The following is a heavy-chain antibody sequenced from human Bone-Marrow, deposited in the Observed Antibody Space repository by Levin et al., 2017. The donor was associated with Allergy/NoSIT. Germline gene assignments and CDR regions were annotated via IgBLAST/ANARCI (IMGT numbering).Heavy chain of an antibody. V-gene: IGHV3-23*01. D-gene: IGHD3-16*01. CDR1: GFGFSSSV. J-gene: IGHJ5*02. Sequence: LSLTCAATGFGFSSSVMNWVRQAPGKGLEWVSSIGGSGGRTFYADSAKGRFAISRDNSKNTLFLQMNSLRVDDTAIYYCAKGDYGDDPSWFDPWGQGTPVTVSS. CDR2: IGGSGGRT. CDR3: AKGDYGDDPSWFDP.